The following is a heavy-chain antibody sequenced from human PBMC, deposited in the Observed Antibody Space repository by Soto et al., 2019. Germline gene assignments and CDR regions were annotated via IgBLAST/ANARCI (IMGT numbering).Heavy chain of an antibody. CDR3: AKDGYFESYYFDY. V-gene: IGHV3-30*04. Sequence: ALLLPCPASGFTFTAFSIHWVRQAPGKGLEWVAVISYYGGQSQYADSVKDRLTLSRDNSKNTVFLQMNSLTSEDKAIYPCAKDGYFESYYFDYWGQGTRVTVYS. D-gene: IGHD3-9*01. CDR2: ISYYGGQS. CDR1: GFTFTAFS. J-gene: IGHJ4*02.